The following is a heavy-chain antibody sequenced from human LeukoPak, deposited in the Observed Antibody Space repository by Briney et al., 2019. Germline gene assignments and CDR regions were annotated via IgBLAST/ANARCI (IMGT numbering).Heavy chain of an antibody. J-gene: IGHJ4*02. Sequence: GGSLRLSCAASGFTFSNYGMHWVRQAPGKGLEWVAVIWYDGSNKYYADSVKGRFTISRDNSKNTLYLQMNSLRAEDTAVYYCARSPYGDYIDYWGQGTLVTVSS. V-gene: IGHV3-33*01. CDR3: ARSPYGDYIDY. D-gene: IGHD4-17*01. CDR2: IWYDGSNK. CDR1: GFTFSNYG.